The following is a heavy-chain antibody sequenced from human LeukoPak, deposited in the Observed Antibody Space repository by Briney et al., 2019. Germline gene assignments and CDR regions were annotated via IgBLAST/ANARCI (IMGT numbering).Heavy chain of an antibody. CDR1: GGSISSGDYY. D-gene: IGHD6-25*01. V-gene: IGHV4-30-4*01. CDR3: AREGIAADGWFDP. J-gene: IGHJ5*02. Sequence: SETLSLTCTVSGGSISSGDYYWSWIRHPPGKGLEWIGYIYYSGSTYYNPSLKSRVTRSVDTSKNQFSLKLSPVTAADTAVYYCAREGIAADGWFDPWGQGTLVTVSS. CDR2: IYYSGST.